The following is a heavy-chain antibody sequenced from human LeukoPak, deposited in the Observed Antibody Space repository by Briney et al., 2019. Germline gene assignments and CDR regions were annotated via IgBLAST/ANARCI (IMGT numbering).Heavy chain of an antibody. CDR2: ISSSSSYI. Sequence: GGSLRLSCAASGFTFRTYTMHWVRQDPGTGLEWVSSISSSSSYIYYADSLKGRFTISRDNAKNSLFLQVNSLRAEDTAVYYCAREALSSVDYWGQGTLVTVSS. V-gene: IGHV3-21*01. J-gene: IGHJ4*02. CDR1: GFTFRTYT. D-gene: IGHD2-8*01. CDR3: AREALSSVDY.